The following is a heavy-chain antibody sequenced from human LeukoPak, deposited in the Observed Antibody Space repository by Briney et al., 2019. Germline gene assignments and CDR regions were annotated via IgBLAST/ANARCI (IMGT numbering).Heavy chain of an antibody. J-gene: IGHJ4*02. CDR1: GFTFDDYA. CDR2: ISWNSGSI. Sequence: HSGGSLRLSCAASGFTFDDYAMHWVRQAPGKGLEWVSGISWNSGSIGYADSVEGRFTISRDNAKNSLYLQMNSLRAEDTALYYCGKADCSSTSCYRIPFDYWGQGTLVTVSS. D-gene: IGHD2-2*01. V-gene: IGHV3-9*01. CDR3: GKADCSSTSCYRIPFDY.